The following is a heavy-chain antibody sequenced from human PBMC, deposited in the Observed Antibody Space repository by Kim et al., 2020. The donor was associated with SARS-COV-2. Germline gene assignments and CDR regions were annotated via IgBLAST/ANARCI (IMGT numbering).Heavy chain of an antibody. J-gene: IGHJ6*02. Sequence: SETLSLTCTVSGGSISSYYWSWIRQPPGKGLEWIGYIYYSGSTNYNPSLKSRVTISVDTSKNQFSLKLSSVTAADTAVYYCARGSSGSYYYYGMDVWGQGTPVTVSS. CDR2: IYYSGST. CDR3: ARGSSGSYYYYGMDV. CDR1: GGSISSYY. V-gene: IGHV4-59*01. D-gene: IGHD3-22*01.